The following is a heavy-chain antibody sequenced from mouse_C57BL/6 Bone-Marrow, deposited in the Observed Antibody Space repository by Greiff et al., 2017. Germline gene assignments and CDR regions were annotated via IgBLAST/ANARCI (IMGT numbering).Heavy chain of an antibody. D-gene: IGHD2-2*01. CDR2: IRNKANGYTT. CDR3: ARYLYYGYDVFAY. Sequence: DVQLVESGGGLVQPGGSLSLSCAASGFTFTDYYMSWVRQPPGKALEWLGFIRNKANGYTTEYSASVKGRFTISRDNSQSILYLQMNALRAEDSATYYCARYLYYGYDVFAYWGQGTLVTVSA. CDR1: GFTFTDYY. V-gene: IGHV7-3*01. J-gene: IGHJ3*01.